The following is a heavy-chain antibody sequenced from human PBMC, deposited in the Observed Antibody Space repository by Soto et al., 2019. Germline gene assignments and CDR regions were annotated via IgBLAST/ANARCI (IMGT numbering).Heavy chain of an antibody. J-gene: IGHJ6*02. CDR2: IYPGDSDI. CDR1: GYGFSNYW. CDR3: ARHFSSVPDQHYIMDV. D-gene: IGHD2-2*01. V-gene: IGHV5-51*01. Sequence: PGESLKISCKASGYGFSNYWIAWVRQMPGKGLEWMGIIYPGDSDIKYSPSFQGLVTISADKSINTAYLQWSGLEASDTAMYYCARHFSSVPDQHYIMDVWGQGTTVTVSS.